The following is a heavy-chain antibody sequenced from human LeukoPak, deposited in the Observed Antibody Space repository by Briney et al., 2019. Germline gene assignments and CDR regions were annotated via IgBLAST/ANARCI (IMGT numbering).Heavy chain of an antibody. CDR1: GYTFTGYY. CDR2: INPNSGGT. J-gene: IGHJ4*02. V-gene: IGHV1-2*02. CDR3: ARTTIAVAGNFDY. D-gene: IGHD6-19*01. Sequence: ASVKVSCKASGYTFTGYYMHWVRQAPGQGLEWMGWINPNSGGTNYAQKFQGRVTMTRDTSISTAYMELSRLRSDDTAVYYCARTTIAVAGNFDYWGQGTLVTVSS.